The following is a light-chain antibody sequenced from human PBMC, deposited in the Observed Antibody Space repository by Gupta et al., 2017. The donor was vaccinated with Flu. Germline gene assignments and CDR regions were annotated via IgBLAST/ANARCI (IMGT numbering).Light chain of an antibody. V-gene: IGLV6-57*01. Sequence: TVTISCTRGSGSIASNYVQWYQQRPGSSPTTVIYEDNQRPSGVPDRFSGSIDSSSNSASLTISGLKTEDEAYYYCQSYDSSIVVFGGGTKLTVL. CDR2: EDN. CDR1: SGSIASNY. CDR3: QSYDSSIVV. J-gene: IGLJ2*01.